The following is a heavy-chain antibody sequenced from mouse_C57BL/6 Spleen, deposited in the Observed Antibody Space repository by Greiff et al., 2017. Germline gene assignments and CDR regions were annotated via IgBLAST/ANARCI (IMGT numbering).Heavy chain of an antibody. V-gene: IGHV1-18*01. D-gene: IGHD2-5*01. Sequence: EVHLVESGPELVKPGASVKIPCKASGYTFTDYNMDWVKQSHGKSLEWIGDINPNNGGTIYNQKFKGKATLTVDKSSSTAYMELRSLTSEDTAVYYCARKTYYSNYYAMDYWGQGTSVTVSS. J-gene: IGHJ4*01. CDR2: INPNNGGT. CDR1: GYTFTDYN. CDR3: ARKTYYSNYYAMDY.